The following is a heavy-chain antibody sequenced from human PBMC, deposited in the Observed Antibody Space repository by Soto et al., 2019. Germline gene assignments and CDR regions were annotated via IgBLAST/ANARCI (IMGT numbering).Heavy chain of an antibody. CDR3: ARGRYGDY. CDR2: ISAHNGNT. CDR1: GYTFTSYG. V-gene: IGHV1-18*01. Sequence: QVHLVQSGAEVKKPGAPVKVSCKASGYTFTSYGITWVRQAPGQGLEWMGWISAHNGNTDYAQKLQGRVIVTRDTSTSTAYIELRSLRSDDTAVYYCARGRYGDYWGQGALVTVSS. J-gene: IGHJ4*02. D-gene: IGHD1-1*01.